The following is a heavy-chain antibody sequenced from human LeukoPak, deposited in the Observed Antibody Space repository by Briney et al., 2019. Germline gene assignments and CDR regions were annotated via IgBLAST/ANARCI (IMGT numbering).Heavy chain of an antibody. J-gene: IGHJ3*02. CDR2: ISYDGSNK. V-gene: IGHV3-30-3*01. CDR3: ARGDAHGFDI. D-gene: IGHD2-2*01. Sequence: GGSLRLSCAASGLIVSSHAIYWVRQAPGKGLEWEAAISYDGSNKYYADSVKGRFTISRDNSKNTLYLQMNSLRAEDTAVYYCARGDAHGFDIWGQGTMVTVSS. CDR1: GLIVSSHA.